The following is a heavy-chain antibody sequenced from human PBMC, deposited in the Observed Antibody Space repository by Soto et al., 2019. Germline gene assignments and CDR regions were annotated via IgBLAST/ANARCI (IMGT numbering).Heavy chain of an antibody. V-gene: IGHV3-23*01. Sequence: EVQLLESGGNLVQPGGSLRLSCAAAGFTFNNYAMSWVRQAPGKGLEWVSSVSGTTGSPSYADSVKGRFTISRDNSKSTVYLQVTSLRAEDTAVDYCAKDSGERVEGLDCWGQGTLVTVSS. CDR1: GFTFNNYA. D-gene: IGHD7-27*01. CDR2: VSGTTGSP. CDR3: AKDSGERVEGLDC. J-gene: IGHJ4*02.